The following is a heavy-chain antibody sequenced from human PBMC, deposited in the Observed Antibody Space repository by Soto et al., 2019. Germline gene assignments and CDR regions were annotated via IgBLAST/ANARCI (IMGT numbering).Heavy chain of an antibody. CDR1: GFTSSSYG. D-gene: IGHD2-2*01. CDR3: ARMYSGPSI. CDR2: IWYDGSNK. J-gene: IGHJ3*02. Sequence: QVQLVESGGGVGQPGRSLRLSCAASGFTSSSYGMHCVRQAPGKGLEWVAVIWYDGSNKYYADSVKGPFTISRDNSKNTLYLQMNSPRAEDTAVYYCARMYSGPSIWGQGTIVTVCS. V-gene: IGHV3-33*01.